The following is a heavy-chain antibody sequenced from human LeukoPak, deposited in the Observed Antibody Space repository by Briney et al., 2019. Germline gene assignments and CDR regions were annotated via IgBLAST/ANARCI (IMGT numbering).Heavy chain of an antibody. CDR3: ARGLVGANY. CDR1: GFTFNTYW. Sequence: GGSLRLSCAASGFTFNTYWMSWVRQAPGKGLEWVANIKQDGSEKNYVDSVKGRFTISRDNAKNSRYLEMNSLRAEDTAVYYCARGLVGANYWGQGTLVTDSS. V-gene: IGHV3-7*05. J-gene: IGHJ4*02. D-gene: IGHD1-26*01. CDR2: IKQDGSEK.